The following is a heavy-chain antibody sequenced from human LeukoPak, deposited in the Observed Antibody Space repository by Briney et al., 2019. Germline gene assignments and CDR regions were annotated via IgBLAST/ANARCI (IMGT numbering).Heavy chain of an antibody. CDR1: GYTFTGYY. CDR2: INPNSGDT. CDR3: ARDEFRTNGMDV. D-gene: IGHD1-14*01. Sequence: GASVKVSCKASGYTFTGYYIDWVRQAPGQGLEWMGWINPNSGDTNYAQKFQGRVTMTRDTSISTAYMELSRLRSDDTAVYYCARDEFRTNGMDVWDQGTTATVSS. V-gene: IGHV1-2*02. J-gene: IGHJ6*02.